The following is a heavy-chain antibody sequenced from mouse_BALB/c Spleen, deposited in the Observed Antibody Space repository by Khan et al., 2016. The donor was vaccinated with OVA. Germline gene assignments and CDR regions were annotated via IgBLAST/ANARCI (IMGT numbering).Heavy chain of an antibody. Sequence: VQLQQSGPELMKPGASVKISCKATAYSFTSYYMHWVKQSHGKSLEWIGCIDPFNGGTTYNQKFKGKATLTVDKSSSTAYMHLSTLTSDDSAVYYCARRTLDYWGQGTSVTVSS. CDR1: AYSFTSYY. CDR2: IDPFNGGT. CDR3: ARRTLDY. V-gene: IGHV1S135*01. J-gene: IGHJ4*01.